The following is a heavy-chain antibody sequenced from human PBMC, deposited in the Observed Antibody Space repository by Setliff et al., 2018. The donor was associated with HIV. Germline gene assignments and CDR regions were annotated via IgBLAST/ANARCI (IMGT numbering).Heavy chain of an antibody. V-gene: IGHV4-59*01. CDR3: GRTMTYYYLCMDV. Sequence: SETLSLTCTVSGGPLSSYYWNWIRQPPGKGLEWIGDIDYRGSTNYNPSLQSRVIISADTSKNQFSLKLSSVTAADTAVYYCGRTMTYYYLCMDVWGNGTTVTVSS. J-gene: IGHJ6*03. CDR1: GGPLSSYY. CDR2: IDYRGST.